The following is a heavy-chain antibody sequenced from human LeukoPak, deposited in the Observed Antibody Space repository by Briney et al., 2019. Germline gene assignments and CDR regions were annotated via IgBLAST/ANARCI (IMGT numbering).Heavy chain of an antibody. D-gene: IGHD2-2*01. CDR2: IYYSGST. J-gene: IGHJ5*02. CDR3: ARGQGLAPAAWYNWFDP. Sequence: PSETLSLTCTVSSGSISSYYWSWIRQPPGKGLEWIGYIYYSGSTNYSPSLKSRVTISVDTSKNQFSLKLTSVTAADTAVYYCARGQGLAPAAWYNWFDPWGQGTLVTVSS. V-gene: IGHV4-59*01. CDR1: SGSISSYY.